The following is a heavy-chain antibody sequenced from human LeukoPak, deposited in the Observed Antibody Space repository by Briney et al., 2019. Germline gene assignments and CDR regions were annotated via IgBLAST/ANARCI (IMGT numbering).Heavy chain of an antibody. Sequence: SETLSLTCTVSGGSISSFYWSWIRQPPGKGLEWIGYMSYSGSSNYNPSLKSRVTISVDTSKIQFSLKLTSVTAADTAVYYCARARTAMAGVYTFDIWGQGTMVTVSS. J-gene: IGHJ3*02. CDR1: GGSISSFY. V-gene: IGHV4-59*01. D-gene: IGHD5-18*01. CDR2: MSYSGSS. CDR3: ARARTAMAGVYTFDI.